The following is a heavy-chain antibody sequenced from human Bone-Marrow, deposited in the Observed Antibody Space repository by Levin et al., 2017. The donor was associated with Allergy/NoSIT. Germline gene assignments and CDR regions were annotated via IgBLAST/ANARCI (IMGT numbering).Heavy chain of an antibody. Sequence: SVKVSCKASGGTFGIYAITWVRQAPGQGLEWMGGIIPTFDTANYAQKFQARVTITADESTSTAYMQLSSLRSEDTAVYYCARAQYSHIQRSYFYYFMDVWGKGTPITVSS. CDR2: IIPTFDTA. J-gene: IGHJ6*03. CDR3: ARAQYSHIQRSYFYYFMDV. V-gene: IGHV1-69*13. CDR1: GGTFGIYA. D-gene: IGHD2/OR15-2a*01.